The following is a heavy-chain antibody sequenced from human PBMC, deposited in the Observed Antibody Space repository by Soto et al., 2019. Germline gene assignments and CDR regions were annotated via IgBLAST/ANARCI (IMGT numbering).Heavy chain of an antibody. Sequence: QVQLVQSGAEVKKPGSSVKVSCKASGGTFSSYTISWVRQAPGQGLEWMGRIIPILGIANYAQKFQGRVTITADKSTVTAYMELSSLRSEDTAVYYCARSRNRYCGGDCYLDYWGQGTLVTVSA. J-gene: IGHJ4*02. CDR2: IIPILGIA. CDR3: ARSRNRYCGGDCYLDY. V-gene: IGHV1-69*02. CDR1: GGTFSSYT. D-gene: IGHD2-21*02.